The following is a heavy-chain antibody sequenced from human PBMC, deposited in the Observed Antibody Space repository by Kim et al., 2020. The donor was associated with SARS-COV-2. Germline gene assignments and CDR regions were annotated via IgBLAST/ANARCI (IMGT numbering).Heavy chain of an antibody. CDR2: MIPLLGTT. CDR3: ARVYYDSDSSGYYPRFPDY. D-gene: IGHD3-22*01. CDR1: GGTFSRYG. V-gene: IGHV1-69*13. Sequence: SVKVSCKASGGTFSRYGISWVRQAPGQGLEWMGGMIPLLGTTNYAQKFQGRVTMTADESSYTAYMELSSLRSEDTAVYYCARVYYDSDSSGYYPRFPDYWGQGTLVTVTS. J-gene: IGHJ4*02.